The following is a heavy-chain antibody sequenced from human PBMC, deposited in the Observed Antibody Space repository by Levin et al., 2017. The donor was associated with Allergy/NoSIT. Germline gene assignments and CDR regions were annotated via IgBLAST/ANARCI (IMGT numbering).Heavy chain of an antibody. CDR1: GFTFGSYA. CDR3: AKEIANGFDI. J-gene: IGHJ3*02. V-gene: IGHV3-23*01. CDR2: IIDTGDST. Sequence: GESLKISCAASGFTFGSYAMNWVRQAPGKGLEWVSHIIDTGDSTHYADSVRGRFTISRDNSKNTLYLQMNSLRAEDTALYYCAKEIANGFDIWGQGTMVTVSS.